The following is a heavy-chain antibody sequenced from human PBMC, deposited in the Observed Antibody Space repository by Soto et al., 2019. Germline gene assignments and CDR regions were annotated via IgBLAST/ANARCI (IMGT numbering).Heavy chain of an antibody. J-gene: IGHJ6*02. D-gene: IGHD1-26*01. CDR1: GYTFTSYA. CDR3: ARLSGSYVYYYGMDV. Sequence: ASVKVSCKASGYTFTSYAMHWVRQAPGQRLEWMGWINAGNGNTKYSQKFQGRVTITRDTSASTAYMELRSLRSDDTAVYYCARLSGSYVYYYGMDVWGQGTTVTVSS. CDR2: INAGNGNT. V-gene: IGHV1-3*01.